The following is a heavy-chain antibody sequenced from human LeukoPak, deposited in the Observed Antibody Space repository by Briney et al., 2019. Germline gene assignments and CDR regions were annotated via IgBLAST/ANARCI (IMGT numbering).Heavy chain of an antibody. J-gene: IGHJ4*02. CDR3: AKSVPTYAAPFDY. CDR2: IWYDGSNK. V-gene: IGHV3-33*06. D-gene: IGHD3-16*01. Sequence: GGSLRLSCAASGFIISTYGMHWFRQAPGKGLEWVAVIWYDGSNKYYADSAKGRFTISRANSKNTLYLQMNSLRAEDQAVYYCAKSVPTYAAPFDYWGQGTLVTVSP. CDR1: GFIISTYG.